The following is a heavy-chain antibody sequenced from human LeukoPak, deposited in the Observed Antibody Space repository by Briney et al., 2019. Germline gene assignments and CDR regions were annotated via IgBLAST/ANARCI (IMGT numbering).Heavy chain of an antibody. CDR2: IYYSGST. Sequence: SETLSLTFTVSGGSISSYYWSWIRRPPGKGLEWNGCIYYSGSTNYNLSLKSRVTISVDTSKNQFSLKLSSVTAADTAVYYCARQVGKGALPHPAVAGNEFDYWGQGTLVTVSS. J-gene: IGHJ4*02. CDR1: GGSISSYY. V-gene: IGHV4-59*08. D-gene: IGHD6-19*01. CDR3: ARQVGKGALPHPAVAGNEFDY.